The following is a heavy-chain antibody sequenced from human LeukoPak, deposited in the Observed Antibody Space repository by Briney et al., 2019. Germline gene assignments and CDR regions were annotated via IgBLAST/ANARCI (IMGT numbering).Heavy chain of an antibody. V-gene: IGHV3-23*01. Sequence: GGSLRLSCAVSGCIFSNYAMNWVRQAPGKGLEWVSGISGGGGVTYYADSVKGRVTISRDNSKNTLYLQMNSLRAEDTAVYYCARTGDSSGYLIYYYYGMDVWGQGTTVTVSS. D-gene: IGHD3-22*01. CDR3: ARTGDSSGYLIYYYYGMDV. J-gene: IGHJ6*02. CDR1: GCIFSNYA. CDR2: ISGGGGVT.